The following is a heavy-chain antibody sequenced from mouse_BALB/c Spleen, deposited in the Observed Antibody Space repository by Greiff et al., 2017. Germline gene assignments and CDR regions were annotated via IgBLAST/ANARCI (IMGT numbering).Heavy chain of an antibody. CDR3: ARDGGGHFDY. CDR1: GFNIKDTY. J-gene: IGHJ2*01. CDR2: IDPANGNT. Sequence: EVKLMESGAELVKPGASVKLSCTASGFNIKDTYMHWVKQRPEQGLEWIGRIDPANGNTKYDPKFQGKATITADTSSNTAYLQLSSLTSEDTAVYYCARDGGGHFDYWGQGTTLTVSS. V-gene: IGHV14-3*02. D-gene: IGHD1-2*01.